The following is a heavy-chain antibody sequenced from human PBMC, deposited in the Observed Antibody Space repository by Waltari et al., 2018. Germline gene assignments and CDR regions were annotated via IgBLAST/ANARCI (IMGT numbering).Heavy chain of an antibody. CDR3: ARHSHYYDSSGPTYYFDY. D-gene: IGHD3-22*01. CDR2: IYYSGST. CDR1: GGSISSSSYY. J-gene: IGHJ4*02. Sequence: QLQLQESAPGLVKPSETLSLTCTVPGGSISSSSYYWGWIRQPPGRGLEWIGSIYYSGSTYYNPSLKSRVTISVDTSKNQFSLKLSSVNAADTAVYYCARHSHYYDSSGPTYYFDYWGQGTLVTVSS. V-gene: IGHV4-39*01.